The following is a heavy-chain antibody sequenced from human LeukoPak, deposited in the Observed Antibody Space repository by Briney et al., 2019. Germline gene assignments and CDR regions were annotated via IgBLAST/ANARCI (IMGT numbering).Heavy chain of an antibody. J-gene: IGHJ3*02. CDR3: ASSYCGGDCYPDSSGYSSGAFDT. CDR2: IYTSGST. Sequence: SETLSLTCTVSGGSISSGSYYWSWIRQPAGKGLEWIGRIYTSGSTNYNPSLKSRVTISVDTSKNQFSLKLSSVTAAGTAVYYCASSYCGGDCYPDSSGYSSGAFDTWGQGTMVTVSS. D-gene: IGHD2-21*02. V-gene: IGHV4-61*02. CDR1: GGSISSGSYY.